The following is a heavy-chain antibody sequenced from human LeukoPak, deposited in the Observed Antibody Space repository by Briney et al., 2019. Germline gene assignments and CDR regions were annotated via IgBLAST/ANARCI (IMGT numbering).Heavy chain of an antibody. D-gene: IGHD1-26*01. CDR2: ISGSGGTT. J-gene: IGHJ4*02. V-gene: IGHV3-23*01. CDR3: AKHYGGSSTACLDY. CDR1: GFSFSSYA. Sequence: GGSLRLSCTASGFSFSSYAMNWVRQAPGEGLEWISGISGSGGTTFYADSVKGRFTISRDNSKNTLYLQMTGLRAEDTAVYFCAKHYGGSSTACLDYWGQGTLVTVSS.